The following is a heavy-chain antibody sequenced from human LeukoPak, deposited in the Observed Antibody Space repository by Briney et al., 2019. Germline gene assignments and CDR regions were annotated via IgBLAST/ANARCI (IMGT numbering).Heavy chain of an antibody. J-gene: IGHJ6*03. D-gene: IGHD1-26*01. V-gene: IGHV3-21*06. CDR3: ARDPYSGSHSAGVYYYYMDV. CDR1: GFTFSSYN. Sequence: GGSLRLSCAASGFTFSSYNMNWVRQAPGKGLEWVSSTTSSSSYIYYADSVKGRFTISRDNAKNSLYLQMNSLTAEDTAVYYCARDPYSGSHSAGVYYYYMDVWGKGTTVTVSS. CDR2: TTSSSSYI.